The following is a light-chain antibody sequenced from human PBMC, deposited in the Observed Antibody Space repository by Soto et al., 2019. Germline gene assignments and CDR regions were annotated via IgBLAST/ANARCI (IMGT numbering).Light chain of an antibody. CDR1: QSVSSSY. Sequence: EIVLTQSPGTLSLSPGERATLSCRVSQSVSSSYLAWYQQKPGQAPRLLIHDASSRATGISDRFTGSGSGTDFTLTITTLEPEDFAVYYCQQYGSSPRTFGLGTKVDIK. CDR3: QQYGSSPRT. J-gene: IGKJ1*01. CDR2: DAS. V-gene: IGKV3-20*01.